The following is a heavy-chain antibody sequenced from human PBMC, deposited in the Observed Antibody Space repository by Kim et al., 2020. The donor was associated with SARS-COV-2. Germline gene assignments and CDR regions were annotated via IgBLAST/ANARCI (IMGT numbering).Heavy chain of an antibody. CDR1: GFTFGDYA. J-gene: IGHJ4*02. V-gene: IGHV3-49*03. Sequence: GGSLRLSCTASGFTFGDYAMSWFRQAPGKGLEWVGFIRSKAYGGTTEYAASVKGRFTISRDDSKSIAYLQMNSLKTEDTAVYYCTRADFWSGYYIPENDYWGQGTLVTVSS. CDR3: TRADFWSGYYIPENDY. CDR2: IRSKAYGGTT. D-gene: IGHD3-3*01.